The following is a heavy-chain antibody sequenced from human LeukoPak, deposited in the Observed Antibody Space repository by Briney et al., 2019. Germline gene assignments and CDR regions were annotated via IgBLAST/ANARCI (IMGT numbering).Heavy chain of an antibody. J-gene: IGHJ4*02. CDR3: AKDSGNSFFDN. CDR2: ISSSGSTI. V-gene: IGHV3-48*03. CDR1: GFTFSSYE. Sequence: GGSLRLSCATSGFTFSSYEMNWVRQAPGKGLEWVSYISSSGSTIYYTDSVRGRFTISRDFSKNTLYLQMNSLRAEDTALYYCAKDSGNSFFDNWGQGTLVTVSS. D-gene: IGHD2-15*01.